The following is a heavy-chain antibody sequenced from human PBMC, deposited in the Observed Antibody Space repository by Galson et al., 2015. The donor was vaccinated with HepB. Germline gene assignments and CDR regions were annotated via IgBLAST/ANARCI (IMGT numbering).Heavy chain of an antibody. CDR1: GFTFSSYA. J-gene: IGHJ4*02. V-gene: IGHV3-23*01. CDR3: AKASYDFWSGYQGDY. D-gene: IGHD3-3*01. Sequence: SLRLSCAASGFTFSSYAMSWVRQAPGKGLEWVSAISGSGGSTYYADSVKGRFTISRDNSKNTLYLQMNSLRAEDTAVYYCAKASYDFWSGYQGDYWGQGTLVTVSS. CDR2: ISGSGGST.